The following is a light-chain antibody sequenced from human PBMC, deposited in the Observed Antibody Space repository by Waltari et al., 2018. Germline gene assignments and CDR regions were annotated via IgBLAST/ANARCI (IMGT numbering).Light chain of an antibody. CDR3: QSYDSSLSGYG. Sequence: QSVLTQPPSVSGAPGQRVTISCTGSSSNIGAGHDVHWYQHLPGTAPKLLIYGNSNRPAGVPDRFSGSKSGTSASLAITGLQAEDEADYYCQSYDSSLSGYGFGTGTKVTVL. V-gene: IGLV1-40*01. J-gene: IGLJ1*01. CDR1: SSNIGAGHD. CDR2: GNS.